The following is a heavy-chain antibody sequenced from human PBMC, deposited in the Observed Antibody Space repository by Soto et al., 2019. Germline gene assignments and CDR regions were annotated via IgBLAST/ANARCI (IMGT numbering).Heavy chain of an antibody. CDR3: ARGAGYSSSWPMGD. CDR1: GGSISSGGYY. CDR2: IYYNGST. V-gene: IGHV4-31*03. Sequence: SETLSLTCTVSGGSISSGGYYWSWIRQHPGKGLEWNGYIYYNGSTYYNPSLKSRVTISVDTSKNQFSLKLSSVTAADTAVYYCARGAGYSSSWPMGDWGQGTLVTVSS. J-gene: IGHJ4*02. D-gene: IGHD6-13*01.